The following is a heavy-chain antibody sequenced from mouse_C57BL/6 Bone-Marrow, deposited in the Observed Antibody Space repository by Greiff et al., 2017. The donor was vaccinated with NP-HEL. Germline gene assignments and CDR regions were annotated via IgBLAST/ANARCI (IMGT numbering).Heavy chain of an antibody. V-gene: IGHV1-26*01. D-gene: IGHD2-4*01. J-gene: IGHJ4*01. CDR3: ARAGESYYDLDYYAMDY. CDR2: INPNNGGT. CDR1: GYTFSDYY. Sequence: EVQLQQSGPELVKPGASVKISCKASGYTFSDYYMNWVKQSHGKSLEWIGDINPNNGGTSYNQKFKGKATLTVDKSSSTAYMEFRSLTSEDYAVDYCARAGESYYDLDYYAMDYWGQGTSVTVSS.